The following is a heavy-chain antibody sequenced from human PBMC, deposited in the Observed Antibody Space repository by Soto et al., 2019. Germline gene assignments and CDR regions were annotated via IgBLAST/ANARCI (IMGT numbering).Heavy chain of an antibody. CDR2: ISSSSSYI. CDR3: ASIRGNWPNY. J-gene: IGHJ4*02. V-gene: IGHV3-21*01. D-gene: IGHD2-15*01. Sequence: GGSLRLSCAASGFTFSSYSMNWVRQAPGKGLEWVSSISSSSSYIYYADSVKGRFTISRDNAKNSLYLQMNNLRAEDTAVYYCASIRGNWPNYWGQGTLVTVSS. CDR1: GFTFSSYS.